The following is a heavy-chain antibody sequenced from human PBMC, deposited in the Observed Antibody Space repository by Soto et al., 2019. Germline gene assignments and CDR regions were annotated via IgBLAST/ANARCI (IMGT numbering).Heavy chain of an antibody. CDR2: ISSSGSTI. CDR3: ARNYYDSSGPFDY. V-gene: IGHV3-48*03. D-gene: IGHD3-22*01. Sequence: LRLSCAASGFTFSSYEMNWVRQAPGKGLEWVSYISSSGSTIYYADSVKGRFTISRDNAKNSLYLQMNSLRAEDTAVYYCARNYYDSSGPFDYWGQGTLVTVSS. J-gene: IGHJ4*02. CDR1: GFTFSSYE.